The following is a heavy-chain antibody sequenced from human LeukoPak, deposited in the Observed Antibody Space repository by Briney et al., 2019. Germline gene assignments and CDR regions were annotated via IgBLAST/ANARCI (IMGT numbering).Heavy chain of an antibody. D-gene: IGHD4-17*01. CDR3: ARYGDSSFDY. CDR1: GGSISGGDHY. CDR2: SYYSGNT. Sequence: SETLSLTCSVSGGSISGGDHYWTWIRQAPGRGLEWIGYSYYSGNTYYNPSLKSRVTISVDTPKNQFSLKLTSVTAADTAVYYCARYGDSSFDYWGQGTLVTVSS. J-gene: IGHJ4*02. V-gene: IGHV4-30-4*08.